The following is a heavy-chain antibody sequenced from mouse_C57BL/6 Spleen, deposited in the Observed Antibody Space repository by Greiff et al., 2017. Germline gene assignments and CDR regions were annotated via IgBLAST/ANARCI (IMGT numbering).Heavy chain of an antibody. CDR3: ARIPYSNYVGYFDY. J-gene: IGHJ2*01. D-gene: IGHD2-5*01. Sequence: QVTLKECGPGILQPSQTLSLTCSFSGFSLSTFGMGVGWLRQPSGKGLEWLAYIWWDNDNYYNTALNSRLTISKDTAKNQVFLKIANGDTADTATYYCARIPYSNYVGYFDYWGQGTTLTVSS. CDR2: IWWDNDN. V-gene: IGHV8-8*01. CDR1: GFSLSTFGMG.